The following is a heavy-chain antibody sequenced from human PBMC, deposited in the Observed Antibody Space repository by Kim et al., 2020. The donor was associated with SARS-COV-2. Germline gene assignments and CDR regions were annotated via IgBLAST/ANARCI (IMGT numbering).Heavy chain of an antibody. D-gene: IGHD3-22*01. CDR3: ARVGCSYDSSVDSTVFDY. Sequence: SETLSLTCGVSSGSISSGNYSWNWIRQPPRKGLEWIGYIYHSGNTYYNPSLKSRVTISVDTSKNQFSLKLTSVTAADTAVYYCARVGCSYDSSVDSTVFDYWGQGTLVTVSS. V-gene: IGHV4-30-2*01. J-gene: IGHJ4*02. CDR1: SGSISSGNYS. CDR2: IYHSGNT.